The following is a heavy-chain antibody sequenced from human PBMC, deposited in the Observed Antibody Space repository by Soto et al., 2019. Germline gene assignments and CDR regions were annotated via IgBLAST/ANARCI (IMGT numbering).Heavy chain of an antibody. V-gene: IGHV3-30-3*01. CDR3: ARGTDSTSSWYVLDY. CDR2: ISYDGSNK. CDR1: GFTFSSYA. Sequence: GGSLRLSCAASGFTFSSYAMHWVRQAPGKGLEWVAVISYDGSNKYYADSVKGRFTISRDNSKNTLYLQMNSLRAEDTAVYYCARGTDSTSSWYVLDYWGQGTLVTVSS. J-gene: IGHJ4*02. D-gene: IGHD6-13*01.